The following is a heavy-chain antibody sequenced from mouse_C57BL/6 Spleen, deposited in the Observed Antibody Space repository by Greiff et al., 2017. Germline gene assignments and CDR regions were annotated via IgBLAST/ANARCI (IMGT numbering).Heavy chain of an antibody. Sequence: QVQLQQSGAELARPGASVKLSCKASGYTFTSYGISWVKQRTGQGLEWIGEFYPRSGNTYYNEKFKGKATLTADKFSSTAYMELRSLTSEDSAVYFCARRGDFAGYYAMDYWGQGTSVTVSA. J-gene: IGHJ4*01. CDR2: FYPRSGNT. V-gene: IGHV1-81*01. D-gene: IGHD3-3*01. CDR1: GYTFTSYG. CDR3: ARRGDFAGYYAMDY.